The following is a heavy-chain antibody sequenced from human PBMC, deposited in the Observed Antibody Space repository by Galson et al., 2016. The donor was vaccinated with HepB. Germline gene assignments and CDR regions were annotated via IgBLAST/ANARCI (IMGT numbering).Heavy chain of an antibody. Sequence: SLRLSCAASVFTFSSYGMHWVRQAPGKGLEWVSRISGSGGSTSYADSVKGRFTISRDNSKNTLYLQMTSLRAGDTAIYYCAKEERDVPFLELLCHFDYWGQGDLVTVSS. CDR1: VFTFSSYG. V-gene: IGHV3-23*01. CDR3: AKEERDVPFLELLCHFDY. CDR2: ISGSGGST. D-gene: IGHD3-3*02. J-gene: IGHJ4*02.